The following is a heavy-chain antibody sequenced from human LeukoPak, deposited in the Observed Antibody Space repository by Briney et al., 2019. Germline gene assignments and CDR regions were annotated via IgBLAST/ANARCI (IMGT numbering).Heavy chain of an antibody. CDR1: GGSISSGGYY. Sequence: SETPSLTCTVSGGSISSGGYYWSWIRQPPGKGLEWIGYIYYSGSTNYNPSLKSRVTISVDTSKNQFSLKLSSVTAADTAVYYCARARGDYDFWSGNYYYYYGMDVWGQGTTVTVSS. CDR3: ARARGDYDFWSGNYYYYYGMDV. V-gene: IGHV4-61*08. D-gene: IGHD3-3*01. J-gene: IGHJ6*02. CDR2: IYYSGST.